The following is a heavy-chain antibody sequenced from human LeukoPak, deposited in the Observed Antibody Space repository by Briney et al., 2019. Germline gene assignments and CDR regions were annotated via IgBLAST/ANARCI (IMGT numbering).Heavy chain of an antibody. J-gene: IGHJ4*02. D-gene: IGHD4-17*01. CDR2: ISYDGSNK. Sequence: GRSLRLSCAASGFTFSSYVMHWVRQAPGKGLEWVAVISYDGSNKYYADSVKGRFTISRDNSKNTLYLQMNSLRAEDTAVYYCASYGERTFDYWGQGTLVTVSS. V-gene: IGHV3-30*04. CDR1: GFTFSSYV. CDR3: ASYGERTFDY.